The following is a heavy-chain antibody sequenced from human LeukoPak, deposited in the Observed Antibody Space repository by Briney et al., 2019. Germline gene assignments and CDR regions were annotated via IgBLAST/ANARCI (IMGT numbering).Heavy chain of an antibody. V-gene: IGHV3-53*01. J-gene: IGHJ6*03. CDR1: GFTVSSNY. Sequence: PGGSPRLSCVASGFTVSSNYMSWVRQAPGKGLEWVSVIYSGGSTYYADSVKGRFTISRDNSKNTLYLQMNSLRAEDTAVYYCASGSGSYRTPYYYIHVWGTGTTVTVSS. CDR2: IYSGGST. D-gene: IGHD3-10*01. CDR3: ASGSGSYRTPYYYIHV.